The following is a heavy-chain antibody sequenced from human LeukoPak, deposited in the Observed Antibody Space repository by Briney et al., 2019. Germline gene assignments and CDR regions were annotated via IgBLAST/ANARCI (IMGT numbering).Heavy chain of an antibody. J-gene: IGHJ3*01. D-gene: IGHD2-8*01. Sequence: GGSLRLSCAASGFTFSSYSMNWVRQTPGKGLEWVSSISSSSTYIYYADSVKGRFTISRDNAQNSLYLQMNSLRAEDTAIYYCARHPVGNGPFDVWGQGTMVTVSS. V-gene: IGHV3-21*01. CDR2: ISSSSTYI. CDR1: GFTFSSYS. CDR3: ARHPVGNGPFDV.